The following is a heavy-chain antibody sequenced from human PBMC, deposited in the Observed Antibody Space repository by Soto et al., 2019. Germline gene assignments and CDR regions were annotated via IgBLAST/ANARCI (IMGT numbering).Heavy chain of an antibody. J-gene: IGHJ4*02. CDR2: ISNDGSNK. D-gene: IGHD2-15*01. CDR3: AKEGRRDCYS. Sequence: QVQLVESGGGVVQPGRSLRLSCAASGFTFSSYGMHWVRQAPGKGLEWVAVISNDGSNKYYADSVKGRFTISRDNSKNTLYLQMNSLRAEDTAVYYCAKEGRRDCYSWGQGTLVTVSS. CDR1: GFTFSSYG. V-gene: IGHV3-30*18.